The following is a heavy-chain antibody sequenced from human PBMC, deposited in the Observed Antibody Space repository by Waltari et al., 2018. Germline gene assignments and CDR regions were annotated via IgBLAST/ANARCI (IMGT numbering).Heavy chain of an antibody. CDR3: ARSYYVSWRLDGFDI. D-gene: IGHD3-10*02. CDR2: IYSSGTT. CDR1: GFTVNSNY. Sequence: EVQLVASGGGLVQPGGSLRLSCAASGFTVNSNYISWVRQAPGKGLEWVSVIYSSGTTYYADSVKGRFTISRDNSKNTVYLQMDSLRAEDTAVYYCARSYYVSWRLDGFDIWGQGTMVTVSS. J-gene: IGHJ3*02. V-gene: IGHV3-66*02.